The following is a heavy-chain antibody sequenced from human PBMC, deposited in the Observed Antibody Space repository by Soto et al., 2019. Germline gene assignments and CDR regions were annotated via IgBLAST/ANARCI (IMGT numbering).Heavy chain of an antibody. Sequence: QLQLQESGPGLVKPSETLSLTCTVSGGSISSSSYYWGWIRQPPGKGLEWIGSIYYSGSTYYNPSLQSRVTISVDTSKNQFSLKLSSVTAADTAVYYCARRVYGGWFDPWGQGTLVTVSS. D-gene: IGHD2-15*01. CDR3: ARRVYGGWFDP. V-gene: IGHV4-39*01. CDR1: GGSISSSSYY. J-gene: IGHJ5*02. CDR2: IYYSGST.